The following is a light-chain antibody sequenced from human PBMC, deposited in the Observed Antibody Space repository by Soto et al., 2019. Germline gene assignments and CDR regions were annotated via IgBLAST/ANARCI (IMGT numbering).Light chain of an antibody. Sequence: EIVVTHSPSTLSLSPVERATLSCSASQSVSSYLAWYQQKPGQAPRLLIYDASNRATGIPARFSGSGSGTDFTLTISSLEPEDFAVYYCQQRSNWPPITFGQGTRLEIK. CDR3: QQRSNWPPIT. J-gene: IGKJ5*01. CDR2: DAS. V-gene: IGKV3-11*01. CDR1: QSVSSY.